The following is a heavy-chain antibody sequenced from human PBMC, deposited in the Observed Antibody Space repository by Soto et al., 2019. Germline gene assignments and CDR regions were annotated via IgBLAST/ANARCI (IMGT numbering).Heavy chain of an antibody. CDR3: ARIPYSSASFDY. Sequence: SDDLSLTSTDTGFSTYSTDGGMVRQSPGKGLEWIGYVYNSGSTTYSPCLRRRITISVDPSKNQCSLRLRSLTAAATPVYYCARIPYSSASFDYWGQGNSVTV. D-gene: IGHD6-19*01. CDR1: GFSTYSTD. V-gene: IGHV4-59*01. CDR2: VYNSGST. J-gene: IGHJ4*02.